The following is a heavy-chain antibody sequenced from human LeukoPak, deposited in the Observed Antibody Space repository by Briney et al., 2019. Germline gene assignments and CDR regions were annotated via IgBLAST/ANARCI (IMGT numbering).Heavy chain of an antibody. CDR2: NYTGGTT. V-gene: IGHV3-53*01. J-gene: IGHJ5*02. CDR3: ARGITGSNNWFDP. Sequence: PGGSLRLSCAASGFTVSSTYMSWLRQAPGKGLEWVSLNYTGGTTYYADSVKGRFTISRDNSENTLYLQMNSLRAEDTAVYYCARGITGSNNWFDPWGQGTLVTVSS. D-gene: IGHD1-20*01. CDR1: GFTVSSTY.